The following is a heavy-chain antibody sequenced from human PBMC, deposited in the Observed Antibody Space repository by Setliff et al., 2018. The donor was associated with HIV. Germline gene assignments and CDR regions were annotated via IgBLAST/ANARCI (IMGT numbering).Heavy chain of an antibody. CDR2: IYTSGST. Sequence: SETLSLTCAVYGGSLSGYYWSWIRQPPGKGLEWFGRIYTSGSTNYNPSLKSRVTMSVDTSKNQFSLRLTSVTAADTAVYYCARHSPSDYWGQGTLVTVSS. V-gene: IGHV4-59*10. CDR1: GGSLSGYY. J-gene: IGHJ4*02. CDR3: ARHSPSDY.